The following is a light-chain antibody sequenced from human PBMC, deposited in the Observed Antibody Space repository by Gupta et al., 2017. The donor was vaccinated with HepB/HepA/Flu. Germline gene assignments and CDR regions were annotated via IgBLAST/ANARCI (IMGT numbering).Light chain of an antibody. CDR3: SSDASNGDVL. CDR2: DVT. V-gene: IGLV2-14*03. Sequence: SALTQPASVSGSPGQSITISCTGTSSDVGGYNYVSWYQQHPGKAPKLMIYDVTKRPSGVSTRFSGSKSGNTASLTISGRQAEDEADYYCSSDASNGDVLFGGGTKLTV. CDR1: SSDVGGYNY. J-gene: IGLJ2*01.